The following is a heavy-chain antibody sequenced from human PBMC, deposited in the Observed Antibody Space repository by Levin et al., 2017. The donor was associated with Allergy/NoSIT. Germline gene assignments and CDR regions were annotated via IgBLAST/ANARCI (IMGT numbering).Heavy chain of an antibody. CDR3: ARVGSYYDFWSGYPGGWFDP. CDR2: IIPIFGTA. V-gene: IGHV1-69*06. Sequence: SVKVSCKASGGTFSSYAISWVRQAPGQGLEWMGGIIPIFGTANYAQKFQGRVTITADKSTSTAYMELSSLRSEDTAVYYCARVGSYYDFWSGYPGGWFDPWGQGTLVTVSS. J-gene: IGHJ5*02. CDR1: GGTFSSYA. D-gene: IGHD3-3*01.